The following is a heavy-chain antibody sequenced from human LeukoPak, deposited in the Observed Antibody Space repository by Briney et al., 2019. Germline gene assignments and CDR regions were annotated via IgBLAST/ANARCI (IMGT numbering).Heavy chain of an antibody. J-gene: IGHJ2*01. CDR2: IYYSGST. V-gene: IGHV4-39*07. CDR3: ARDPDGEKVWYFDL. CDR1: AGSISSSSYF. Sequence: SETLSLTCTVSAGSISSSSYFWGWIRQPPGKGLEWIGSIYYSGSTYYTPSLKSRVTISVDTSKNQFSLKLSSVTAADTAVYYCARDPDGEKVWYFDLWGRGTLVTVSS. D-gene: IGHD4-17*01.